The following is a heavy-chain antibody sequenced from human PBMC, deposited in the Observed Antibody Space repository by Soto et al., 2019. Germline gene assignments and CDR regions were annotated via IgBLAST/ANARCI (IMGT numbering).Heavy chain of an antibody. CDR3: VRATAARQRDYSYHYYLHI. CDR1: GYTYINYY. V-gene: IGHV1-46*03. D-gene: IGHD6-6*01. CDR2: INPNGGST. Sequence: ASVKVSCKASGYTYINYYIHWVRQAPGQGLEWMGVINPNGGSTVYAQKFQGRVTLTRDTSTSTVYVELSSLRSDDTAVYFCVRATAARQRDYSYHYYLHIWGKGTTVTVSS. J-gene: IGHJ6*03.